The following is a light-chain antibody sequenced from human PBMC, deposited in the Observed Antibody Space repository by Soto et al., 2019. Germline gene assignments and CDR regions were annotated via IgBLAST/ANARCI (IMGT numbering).Light chain of an antibody. V-gene: IGKV3-15*01. Sequence: EIVLTQSPGTLSLSPGERATLSCRASQSVASRNLAWYQQKFGQPPRLLIYETSTRANGIPARFSGSGSGTDFTLSISSLQPGDVGIYSCQQYHTWPPITFGQGTRLEI. J-gene: IGKJ5*01. CDR3: QQYHTWPPIT. CDR2: ETS. CDR1: QSVASRN.